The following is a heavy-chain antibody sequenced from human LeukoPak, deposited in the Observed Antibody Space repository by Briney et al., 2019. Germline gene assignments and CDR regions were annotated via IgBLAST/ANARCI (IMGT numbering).Heavy chain of an antibody. V-gene: IGHV1-69*05. CDR2: IIPIFGTA. Sequence: SVKVSCKASGGTFSSYAISWVRQAPGQGLEWMGGIIPIFGTANYAQKFQGRVTITTDESTSTAYMELSSLRSEDTAVYYCAVSLFLEWLPFDYWGQGTLVTVSS. CDR1: GGTFSSYA. D-gene: IGHD3-3*01. J-gene: IGHJ4*02. CDR3: AVSLFLEWLPFDY.